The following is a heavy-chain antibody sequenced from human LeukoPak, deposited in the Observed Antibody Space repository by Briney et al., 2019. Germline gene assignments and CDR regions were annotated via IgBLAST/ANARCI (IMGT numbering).Heavy chain of an antibody. Sequence: GESLKISCKVSGYSFTSYWIGWVRQMPGKGLEWMGIINPGDSDTTYSPSFQGQVTISADKSISTAYLQWTSLKASDTAMYYCARQYLSGHTDYWGQGTLVTLSS. CDR1: GYSFTSYW. CDR3: ARQYLSGHTDY. V-gene: IGHV5-51*01. J-gene: IGHJ4*02. D-gene: IGHD6-19*01. CDR2: INPGDSDT.